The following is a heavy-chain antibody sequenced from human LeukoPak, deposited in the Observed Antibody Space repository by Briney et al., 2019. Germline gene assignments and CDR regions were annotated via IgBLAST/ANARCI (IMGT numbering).Heavy chain of an antibody. D-gene: IGHD6-13*01. CDR1: GGSISSGGYY. V-gene: IGHV4-31*03. CDR3: ARAYSSSWSLYYYYYYMDV. J-gene: IGHJ6*03. Sequence: SQTLSLTCTVSGGSISSGGYYWSWIRQHPGKGLEWIGYIYYSGSTYYNPSLKSRVTISVDTSKNQFSLKLSSVTGADTAVYYCARAYSSSWSLYYYYYYMDVWGKGTTVTVSS. CDR2: IYYSGST.